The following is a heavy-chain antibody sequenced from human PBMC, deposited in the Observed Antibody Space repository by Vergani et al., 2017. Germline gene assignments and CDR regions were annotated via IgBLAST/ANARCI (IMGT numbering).Heavy chain of an antibody. Sequence: EVQLVESGGGLVQPGRSLRLSCAASGFTFSSYAMSWVRQAPGKGLEWVSAISGSGGSTYYADSVKGRFTISRDNSKNTLYLQMNSLRAEDTAVYYCAKDRRAAARPNYGMDVWGQGTTVTVSS. CDR3: AKDRRAAARPNYGMDV. J-gene: IGHJ6*02. CDR1: GFTFSSYA. CDR2: ISGSGGST. D-gene: IGHD6-6*01. V-gene: IGHV3-23*04.